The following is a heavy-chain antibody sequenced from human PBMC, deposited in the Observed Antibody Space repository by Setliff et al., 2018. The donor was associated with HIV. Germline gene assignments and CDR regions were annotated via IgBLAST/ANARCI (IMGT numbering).Heavy chain of an antibody. J-gene: IGHJ2*01. Sequence: SETLSLTCTVSGGSISTHYWSWIRLPPGKGLEWIGTTYYDGSTIYNPSLNSRVTMSVDTSKNQFSLTLRSLTAADTAVYYCVREVGYFDFWGRGTLVTVSS. V-gene: IGHV4-59*11. D-gene: IGHD1-26*01. CDR1: GGSISTHY. CDR3: VREVGYFDF. CDR2: TYYDGST.